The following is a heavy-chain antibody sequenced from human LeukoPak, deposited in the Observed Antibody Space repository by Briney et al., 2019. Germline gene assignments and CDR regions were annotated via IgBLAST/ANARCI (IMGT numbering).Heavy chain of an antibody. Sequence: GGSLRLSCAASGITVSSNYMNWVRQAPGKGLEWVSVIYGGGNIYYADSVKGRFTISRDNSKNTLYLQMNSLRAEDTAVYYCARGAGYNYPYYFDYWGQGTLVTVSS. J-gene: IGHJ4*02. D-gene: IGHD5-24*01. CDR1: GITVSSNY. CDR2: IYGGGNI. CDR3: ARGAGYNYPYYFDY. V-gene: IGHV3-53*01.